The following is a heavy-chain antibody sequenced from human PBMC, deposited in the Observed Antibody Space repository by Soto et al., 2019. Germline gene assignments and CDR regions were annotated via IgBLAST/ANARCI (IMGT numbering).Heavy chain of an antibody. D-gene: IGHD6-6*01. CDR3: ARGKQLATLYYYYYYVDV. J-gene: IGHJ6*03. CDR2: INHSGST. V-gene: IGHV4-34*01. CDR1: GGSFSGYY. Sequence: SETLSLTCAVYGGSFSGYYWSWIRQPPGKGLEWIGEINHSGSTNYNPSLKSRVTISVDTSKNQFSLKLSSVTAADTAVYYCARGKQLATLYYYYYYVDVRGKGTTVTVSS.